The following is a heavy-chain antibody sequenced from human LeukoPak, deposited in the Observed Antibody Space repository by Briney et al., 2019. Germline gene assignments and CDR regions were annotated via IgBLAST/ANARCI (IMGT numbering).Heavy chain of an antibody. CDR3: ARDRVDTAMPDFDY. Sequence: GGSLRLSCAASGFTFSSYSMNWVRQAPGKGLEWVSSISSSSSYIYYADSVKGRFTISRDNAKNSLYLQMNSLRAEDTAVYYCARDRVDTAMPDFDYWGQGTLVTASS. J-gene: IGHJ4*02. CDR2: ISSSSSYI. CDR1: GFTFSSYS. D-gene: IGHD5-18*01. V-gene: IGHV3-21*01.